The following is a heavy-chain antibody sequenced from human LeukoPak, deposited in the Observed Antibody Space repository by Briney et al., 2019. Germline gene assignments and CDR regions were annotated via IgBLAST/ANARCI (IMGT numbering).Heavy chain of an antibody. V-gene: IGHV4-34*01. CDR2: INHSGGT. CDR1: GGSFSGYY. CDR3: ASLHGIALFDP. Sequence: SETLSLTCAVYGGSFSGYYWSWIRQPPGKGLEWIGEINHSGGTNYNPSLKSRVTISVDTSKNQFSLKLSSVTAADTAVYYCASLHGIALFDPWGQGTLVTVSS. J-gene: IGHJ5*02. D-gene: IGHD2-15*01.